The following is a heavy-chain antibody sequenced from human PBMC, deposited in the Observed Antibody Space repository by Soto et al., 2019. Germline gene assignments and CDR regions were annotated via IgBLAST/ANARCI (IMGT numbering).Heavy chain of an antibody. CDR1: GGTFSSYA. CDR3: ARGKDIVLVPAAMGRAYYYYGMDG. D-gene: IGHD2-2*01. CDR2: IIPIFGTA. J-gene: IGHJ6*02. Sequence: SVKVSCKASGGTFSSYAISWVRQAPGQGLEWMGGIIPIFGTANYAQKFQGRVTITADESTSTAYMELSSLRSEDTAVYYCARGKDIVLVPAAMGRAYYYYGMDGWGQGTTVTVSS. V-gene: IGHV1-69*13.